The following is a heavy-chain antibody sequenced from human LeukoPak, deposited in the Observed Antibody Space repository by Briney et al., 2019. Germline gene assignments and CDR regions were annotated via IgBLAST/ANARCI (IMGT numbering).Heavy chain of an antibody. D-gene: IGHD3-16*02. CDR3: ARHSRYYDYVWGSYRYTRDPYYFDY. V-gene: IGHV4-34*01. J-gene: IGHJ4*02. Sequence: SETLSLTCAVYGGSFSGYYWSWIRQPPGKGLEWIGEINHSGSTNYNPSLKSRVTISVDTSKNQFSLKLSSVTAADTAVYYCARHSRYYDYVWGSYRYTRDPYYFDYWGQGTLVTVSS. CDR1: GGSFSGYY. CDR2: INHSGST.